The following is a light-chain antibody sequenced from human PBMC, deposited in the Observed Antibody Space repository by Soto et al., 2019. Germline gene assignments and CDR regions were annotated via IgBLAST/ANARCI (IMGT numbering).Light chain of an antibody. J-gene: IGLJ2*01. CDR1: NSGSKN. CDR2: RDS. CDR3: QVWDTTTVV. Sequence: SYELTQPLSVSVALGQTARIPCGGNNSGSKNVYWYQQKPGQAPVLVIQRDSNRPSGIPERFSGSNSGNTATLTISRAQAGDEADYYCQVWDTTTVVFGGGTKLTVL. V-gene: IGLV3-9*01.